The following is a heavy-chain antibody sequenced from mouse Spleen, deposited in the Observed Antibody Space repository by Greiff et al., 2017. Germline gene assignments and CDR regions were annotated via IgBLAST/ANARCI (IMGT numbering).Heavy chain of an antibody. CDR3: ARVYYEYDRPFYAMGY. D-gene: IGHD2-4*01. V-gene: IGHV1-50*01. Sequence: QVQLKQPGAELVKPGASVKLSCKASGYTFTSYWMQWVKQRPGQGLEWIGEIDPSDSYTNYNQKFKGKATLTVDTSSSTAYMQLSSLTSEDSAVYYCARVYYEYDRPFYAMGYWGQGNSVTVSS. J-gene: IGHJ4*01. CDR1: GYTFTSYW. CDR2: IDPSDSYT.